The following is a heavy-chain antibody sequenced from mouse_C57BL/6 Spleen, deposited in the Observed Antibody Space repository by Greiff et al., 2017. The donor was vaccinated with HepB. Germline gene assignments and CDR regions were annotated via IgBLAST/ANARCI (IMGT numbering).Heavy chain of an antibody. CDR3: CHDYLYYYAMDY. CDR2: IHPSDSDT. D-gene: IGHD2-4*01. CDR1: GYTLTSYW. J-gene: IGHJ4*01. V-gene: IGHV1-74*01. Sequence: QVQLQQPGAELVKPGASVKVSCKASGYTLTSYWMHWVKQRPGQGLEWIGRIHPSDSDTNYNQKFKGKATLTVDKSSSTAYMQLSSLTSEDSAVYYCCHDYLYYYAMDYWGQGTSVTVSS.